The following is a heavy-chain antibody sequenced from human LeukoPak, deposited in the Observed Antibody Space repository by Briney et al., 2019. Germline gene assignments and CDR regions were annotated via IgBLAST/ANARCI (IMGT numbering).Heavy chain of an antibody. CDR1: GYTFTSYY. V-gene: IGHV1-46*01. J-gene: IGHJ4*02. CDR3: ARIAAADHFDY. Sequence: VASVKVSCKASGYTFTSYYVHWVRQAPGQGLEWMGIINPSGGSTSYAQKFQGRVTMTRDTSTSTVYMELSSLRSEDTAVYYCARIAAADHFDYWGQGTLVTVSS. CDR2: INPSGGST. D-gene: IGHD6-13*01.